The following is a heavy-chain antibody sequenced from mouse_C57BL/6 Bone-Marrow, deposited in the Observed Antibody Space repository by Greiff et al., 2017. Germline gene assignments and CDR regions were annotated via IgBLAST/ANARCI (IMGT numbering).Heavy chain of an antibody. D-gene: IGHD1-1*01. CDR2: INPSNGGT. J-gene: IGHJ1*03. Sequence: QVHVKQSGTEPVKPGASVKLSCKASGYTFTSYWMHWVKQRPGQGLEWIGNINPSNGGTNYNEKFKSKATLTVDKSSSTAYMQLSSLTSEDSAVYYCAREGFITTVVATNWYFDVWGTGTTVTVSS. V-gene: IGHV1-53*01. CDR3: AREGFITTVVATNWYFDV. CDR1: GYTFTSYW.